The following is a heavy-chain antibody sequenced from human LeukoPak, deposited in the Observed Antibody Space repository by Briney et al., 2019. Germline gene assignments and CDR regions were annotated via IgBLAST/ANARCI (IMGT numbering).Heavy chain of an antibody. D-gene: IGHD6-13*01. Sequence: ASVKVSCKASGYTFTGYYMHWVRQAPGQGLEWMGWINPNSGGTNYAQKFQGWVTMTRDTSISTAYMELSRLRSDDTAVYSCARDNTPTSWYSSSWHIDYWGQGTLVTVSS. V-gene: IGHV1-2*04. J-gene: IGHJ4*02. CDR3: ARDNTPTSWYSSSWHIDY. CDR1: GYTFTGYY. CDR2: INPNSGGT.